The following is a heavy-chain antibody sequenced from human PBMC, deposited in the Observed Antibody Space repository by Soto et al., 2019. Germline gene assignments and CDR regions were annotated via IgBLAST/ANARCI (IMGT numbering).Heavy chain of an antibody. CDR1: GYTFTSYA. J-gene: IGHJ6*02. CDR2: INAGNGNT. D-gene: IGHD3-10*01. Sequence: ASVKVSCKASGYTFTSYAMHWVRQAPGQRLEWMGWINAGNGNTKYSQKFQGRVTITRDTSASTAYMELSSLRSEDTAVYYCARDSLLWFGEPLYYYGMDVWGQGTTVTVSS. V-gene: IGHV1-3*01. CDR3: ARDSLLWFGEPLYYYGMDV.